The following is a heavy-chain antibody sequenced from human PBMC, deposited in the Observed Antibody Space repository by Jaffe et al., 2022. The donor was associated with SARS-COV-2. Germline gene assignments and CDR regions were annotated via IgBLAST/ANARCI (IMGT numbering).Heavy chain of an antibody. CDR1: GYTFTGYY. CDR3: ARDPCSGGSCYFALAGMDV. CDR2: INPNSGGT. D-gene: IGHD2-15*01. J-gene: IGHJ6*02. V-gene: IGHV1-2*06. Sequence: QVQLVQSGAEVKKPGASVKVSCKASGYTFTGYYMHWVRQAPGQGLEWMGRINPNSGGTNYAQKFQGRVTMTRDTSISTAYMELSRLRSDDTAVYYCARDPCSGGSCYFALAGMDVWGQGTTVTVSS.